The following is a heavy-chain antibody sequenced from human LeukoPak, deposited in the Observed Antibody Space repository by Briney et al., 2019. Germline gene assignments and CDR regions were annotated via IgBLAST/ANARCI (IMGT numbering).Heavy chain of an antibody. D-gene: IGHD1-26*01. CDR3: AGDPHVGLRGYFDY. V-gene: IGHV3-30-3*01. CDR1: GFTFSSYA. CDR2: ISYDGSNK. Sequence: GGSLRLSCAASGFTFSSYAMHWVRQAPGKGLEWVAVISYDGSNKYYADSVKGRFTISRDNSKNTLYLQMNSLRAEDTAVYYCAGDPHVGLRGYFDYWGQGTLVTVSS. J-gene: IGHJ4*02.